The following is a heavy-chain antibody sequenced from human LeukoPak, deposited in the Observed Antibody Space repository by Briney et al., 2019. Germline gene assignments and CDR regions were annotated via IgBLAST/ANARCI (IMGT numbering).Heavy chain of an antibody. CDR2: INPNSGGT. CDR3: ARANDYGFNY. V-gene: IGHV1-2*02. J-gene: IGHJ4*02. CDR1: GYTFIGYF. D-gene: IGHD4-17*01. Sequence: ASVKVSYKASGYTFIGYFIHWVRQAPGQGLEWMGWINPNSGGTNYAQKFQGRVTMARDTSISTAYMELTRLRSDDMAVYYCARANDYGFNYWGQGTLVTVSS.